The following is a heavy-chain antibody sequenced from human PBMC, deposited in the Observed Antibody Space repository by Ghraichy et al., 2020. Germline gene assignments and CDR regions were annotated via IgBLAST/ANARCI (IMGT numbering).Heavy chain of an antibody. Sequence: GGSLRLSCAASGFTFSSYAMHWVRQAPGKGLEWVAVISYDGSNKYYADSVKGRFTISRDNSKNTLYLQMNSLRAEDTAVYYCARDMGPDTEDGMDVWGQGTTVTVSS. CDR1: GFTFSSYA. D-gene: IGHD5-18*01. J-gene: IGHJ6*02. V-gene: IGHV3-30-3*01. CDR3: ARDMGPDTEDGMDV. CDR2: ISYDGSNK.